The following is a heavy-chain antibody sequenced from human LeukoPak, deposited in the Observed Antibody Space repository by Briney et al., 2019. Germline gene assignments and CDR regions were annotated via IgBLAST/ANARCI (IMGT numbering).Heavy chain of an antibody. CDR3: ARWGGGADY. CDR2: ISSKGGIT. CDR1: GFTFGSYA. Sequence: GGSLRLSCAASGFTFGSYAMHWVRQAPGKGLEFVSAISSKGGITYYANSVKGRFIMSRDNSKITLYLQMGSLRAEDMAVYYCARWGGGADYWGQGTLVTVSS. D-gene: IGHD3-10*01. J-gene: IGHJ4*02. V-gene: IGHV3-64*01.